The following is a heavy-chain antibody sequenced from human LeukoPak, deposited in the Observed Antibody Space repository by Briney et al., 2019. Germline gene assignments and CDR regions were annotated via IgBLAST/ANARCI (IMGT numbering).Heavy chain of an antibody. CDR2: ISAYNGNT. CDR3: ARDGLAYCGGDCYSDY. CDR1: GYTFTSYG. D-gene: IGHD2-21*02. Sequence: GASVKVSCKASGYTFTSYGISWVRQAPGQGPEWMGWISAYNGNTNYAQKLQGRVTMTTDTSTSTAYMELRSLRSDDTAVYYCARDGLAYCGGDCYSDYWGQGTLVTVSS. J-gene: IGHJ4*02. V-gene: IGHV1-18*01.